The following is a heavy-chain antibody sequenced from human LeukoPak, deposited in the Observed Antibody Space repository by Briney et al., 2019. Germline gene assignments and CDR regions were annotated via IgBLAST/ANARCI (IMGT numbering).Heavy chain of an antibody. CDR1: GFTFSSYS. CDR3: ARDMPLVGALQYYFDY. Sequence: GGSLRLSCAASGFTFSSYSMKWVRQAPGKGLEWVSSISSSSSYIYYADSVKGRFAISSDNAKDSLYLQLNSLRAEDTAVYYCARDMPLVGALQYYFDYWGQGTLVTVSS. V-gene: IGHV3-21*01. J-gene: IGHJ4*02. CDR2: ISSSSSYI. D-gene: IGHD1-26*01.